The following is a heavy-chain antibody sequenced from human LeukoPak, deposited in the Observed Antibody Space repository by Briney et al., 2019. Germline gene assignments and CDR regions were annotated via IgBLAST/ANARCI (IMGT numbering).Heavy chain of an antibody. Sequence: PGESLRLSCAASGFTFSSYSMNWVRQAPGKGLEWVSYISSSSSTINYADSVKGRFTISRDNAKNSLYLQMNSLRAEDTAVYYCARDKGSGSYPGPWGQGTLVTVSS. D-gene: IGHD1-26*01. CDR3: ARDKGSGSYPGP. CDR1: GFTFSSYS. V-gene: IGHV3-48*04. J-gene: IGHJ5*02. CDR2: ISSSSSTI.